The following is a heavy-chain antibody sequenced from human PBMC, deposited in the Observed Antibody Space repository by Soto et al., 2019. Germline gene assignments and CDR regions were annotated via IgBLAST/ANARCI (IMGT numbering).Heavy chain of an antibody. Sequence: ASVKVSCKASGGTFSRNTISWVRQAPGQGLEWMGGIMPIFGSANYAQKFQGRVTITADENTRTVYMELSRLRSEDTAVYYCARQFDSDTTGYYYAYWGQGTLVTVSS. CDR3: ARQFDSDTTGYYYAY. D-gene: IGHD3-22*01. V-gene: IGHV1-69*13. J-gene: IGHJ4*02. CDR1: GGTFSRNT. CDR2: IMPIFGSA.